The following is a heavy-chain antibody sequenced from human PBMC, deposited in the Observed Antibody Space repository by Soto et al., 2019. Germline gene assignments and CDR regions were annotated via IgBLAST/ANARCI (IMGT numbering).Heavy chain of an antibody. CDR1: GGSISSYY. Sequence: SETLSLTCTVSGGSISSYYWSWIRQPPGKGLEWIGYIYYSGSTYYNPSLKSRVTISVDTSKNQFSLKLSSVTAADTAVYYCARWHVNYDSSGYYGYWGQGTLVTVSS. V-gene: IGHV4-59*06. J-gene: IGHJ4*02. CDR2: IYYSGST. CDR3: ARWHVNYDSSGYYGY. D-gene: IGHD3-22*01.